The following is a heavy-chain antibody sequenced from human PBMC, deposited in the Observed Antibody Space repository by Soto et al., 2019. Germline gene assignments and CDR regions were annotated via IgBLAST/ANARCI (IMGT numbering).Heavy chain of an antibody. D-gene: IGHD6-13*01. V-gene: IGHV4-30-2*01. CDR1: GGSISSGGYS. CDR2: IYHSGST. J-gene: IGHJ5*02. Sequence: PSETLSLTCAVSGGSISSGGYSWSWIRQPPGKGLEWIGYIYHSGSTYYNPSLKSRVTISVDRSKNQFSMKLSSVTAADTAVYYCARVVWVAAAGTRYLSHPNWFDPWGQGTLVTVSS. CDR3: ARVVWVAAAGTRYLSHPNWFDP.